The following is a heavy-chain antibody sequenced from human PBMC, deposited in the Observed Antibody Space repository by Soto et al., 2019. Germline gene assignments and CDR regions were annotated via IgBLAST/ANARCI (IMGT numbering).Heavy chain of an antibody. J-gene: IGHJ6*02. V-gene: IGHV5-51*01. D-gene: IGHD6-13*01. CDR1: GYSFTSYR. CDR2: IYPGDSDT. Sequence: GESLKISCKGSGYSFTSYRIGWVRQMPGKGLEWMGIIYPGDSDTRYSPSFQGQVTISADKSISTAYLQWSSLKASDTAMYYCARTSAAGKYYYGMDVWGQGTTVTVS. CDR3: ARTSAAGKYYYGMDV.